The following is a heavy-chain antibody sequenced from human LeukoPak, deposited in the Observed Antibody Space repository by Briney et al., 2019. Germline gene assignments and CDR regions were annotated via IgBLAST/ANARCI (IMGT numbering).Heavy chain of an antibody. V-gene: IGHV1-69*02. D-gene: IGHD3-22*01. CDR2: IIPILGIA. CDR1: GGTFSSYT. J-gene: IGHJ4*02. Sequence: SVKVFCKASGGTFSSYTIRWVRQAPGQGLEWMGRIIPILGIANYAQKFQGRVTITADKSTSTAYMELSSLRSEDTAVYYCASPYDSSGFTFDYWGQGTLVTVSS. CDR3: ASPYDSSGFTFDY.